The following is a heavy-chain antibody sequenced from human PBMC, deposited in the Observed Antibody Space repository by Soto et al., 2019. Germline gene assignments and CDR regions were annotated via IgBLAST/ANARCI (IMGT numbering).Heavy chain of an antibody. CDR2: IDPRDSYG. J-gene: IGHJ4*02. Sequence: GESLKISWKGSGYSVTSYWITWVRQMPGKGLELMVTIDPRDSYGTYSPSFPGHVTISVYKSINAAYLHWGSLRSSDIAIYYCARSRNRNSGTNVFDXWGQVTLVTVSX. D-gene: IGHD2-8*01. CDR3: ARSRNRNSGTNVFDX. CDR1: GYSVTSYW. V-gene: IGHV5-10-1*01.